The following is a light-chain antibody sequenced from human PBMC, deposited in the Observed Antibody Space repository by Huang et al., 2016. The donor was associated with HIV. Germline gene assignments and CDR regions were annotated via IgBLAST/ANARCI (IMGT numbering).Light chain of an antibody. Sequence: EVVMTQSPAILSVSPGERATLSCRASQSVTSNLAWYQQKPGQAPRLLIYSASTRATGIPARCSGSGSGTEFILTISSLQSEDFAVYYCQHYNNWPWWTFGQGTKVEMK. V-gene: IGKV3-15*01. J-gene: IGKJ1*01. CDR2: SAS. CDR1: QSVTSN. CDR3: QHYNNWPWWT.